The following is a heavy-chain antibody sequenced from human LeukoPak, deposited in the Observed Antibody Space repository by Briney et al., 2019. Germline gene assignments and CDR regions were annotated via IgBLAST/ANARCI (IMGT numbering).Heavy chain of an antibody. D-gene: IGHD3-22*01. Sequence: SETLSLTRTVSGGSISSYYWSWIRQPPGKGLEWIGYIYYSGSTNYNPSLKSRATISVDTSKNQFSLKLSSVTAADTAVYYCARKDSSGYADAFDIWGQGTMVTVSS. CDR3: ARKDSSGYADAFDI. J-gene: IGHJ3*02. CDR1: GGSISSYY. CDR2: IYYSGST. V-gene: IGHV4-59*01.